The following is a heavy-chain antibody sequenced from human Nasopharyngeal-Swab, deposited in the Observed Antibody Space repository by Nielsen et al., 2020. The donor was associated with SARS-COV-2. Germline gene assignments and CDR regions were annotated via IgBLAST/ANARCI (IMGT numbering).Heavy chain of an antibody. CDR3: ARGDSSGWAFDY. D-gene: IGHD6-19*01. J-gene: IGHJ4*02. CDR2: IYYGGST. Sequence: WVRQPPGKGLEWIGHIYYGGSTNYNPSLKSRVTISVDTSKNQFSLKLSSVTAADTAVYHCARGDSSGWAFDYWGQGTLVTVSS. V-gene: IGHV4-59*08.